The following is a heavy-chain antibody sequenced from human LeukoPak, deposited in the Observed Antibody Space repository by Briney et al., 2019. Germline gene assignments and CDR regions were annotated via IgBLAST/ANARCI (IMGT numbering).Heavy chain of an antibody. D-gene: IGHD1-1*01. Sequence: ASVKVSCKASGYTFTSYGISWVRQAPGQGLEWMGWISAYNGNTNYAQKLQGRVTMTTDTSTSTAYMELRSLRSDDTAVHYCARAHWNPARSGYYYGMDVWGQGTTVTVSS. CDR3: ARAHWNPARSGYYYGMDV. J-gene: IGHJ6*02. CDR2: ISAYNGNT. CDR1: GYTFTSYG. V-gene: IGHV1-18*01.